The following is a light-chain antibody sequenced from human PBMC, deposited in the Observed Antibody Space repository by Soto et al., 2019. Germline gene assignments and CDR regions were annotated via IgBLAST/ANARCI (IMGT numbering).Light chain of an antibody. J-gene: IGKJ2*01. V-gene: IGKV3-15*01. Sequence: EIVMTQSPATLSVSPGERATLSCRASQSXXXXXAWYQQKPGQAPRLLIYGASTRATXIPARFSGSGSGTXXXXXISXXQSEDFALXYXXXYNNWPPYTFGQGTKLEIK. CDR3: XXYNNWPPYT. CDR1: QSXXXX. CDR2: GAS.